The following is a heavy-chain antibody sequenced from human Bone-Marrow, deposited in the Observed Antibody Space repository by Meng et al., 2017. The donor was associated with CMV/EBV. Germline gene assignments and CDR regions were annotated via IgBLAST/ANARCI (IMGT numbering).Heavy chain of an antibody. CDR2: ISWNSGSI. D-gene: IGHD4-17*01. V-gene: IGHV3-9*01. CDR3: AKDISLRSRVGFKSFDY. J-gene: IGHJ4*02. CDR1: GFTFADYA. Sequence: GGSLSLSCAVSGFTFADYAMRWVRQAPGKGLEWVSGISWNSGSIGYADSVKGRFTISRDNAKNSLYLTMNRLRAEDTALYYCAKDISLRSRVGFKSFDYWGQGTLVTVSS.